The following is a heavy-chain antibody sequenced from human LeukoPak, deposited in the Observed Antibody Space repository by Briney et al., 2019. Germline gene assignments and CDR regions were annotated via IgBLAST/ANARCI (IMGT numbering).Heavy chain of an antibody. D-gene: IGHD1-26*01. CDR3: ARENSGSYWGLDY. CDR1: GDSISSYY. V-gene: IGHV4-59*01. Sequence: SETLSLTCTVSGDSISSYYWSWIQQPPGKGLEWIGSIDYSGSTDYNPSLKSRVTISVDTSKNQFSLKLSSVTAADTAVYYCARENSGSYWGLDYWGQGTLVTVSS. J-gene: IGHJ4*02. CDR2: IDYSGST.